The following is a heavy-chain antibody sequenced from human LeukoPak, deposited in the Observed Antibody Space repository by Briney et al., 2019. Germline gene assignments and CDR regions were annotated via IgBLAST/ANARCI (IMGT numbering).Heavy chain of an antibody. CDR1: GGSFSGYY. CDR2: INHSGST. CDR3: ARAGYNWNDAHFDY. D-gene: IGHD1-20*01. V-gene: IGHV4-34*01. J-gene: IGHJ4*02. Sequence: SETLSLTCAVYGGSFSGYYWSWIRQPPGKGLEWIGEINHSGSTNYNPSLKSRVTISVDTSKNQFSLKLSSVTAADTAVYYCARAGYNWNDAHFDYWGQGTLVTVSS.